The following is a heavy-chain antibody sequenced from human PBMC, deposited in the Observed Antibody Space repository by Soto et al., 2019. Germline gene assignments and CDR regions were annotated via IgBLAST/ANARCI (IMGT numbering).Heavy chain of an antibody. CDR3: ARPNTIFDSAFDI. J-gene: IGHJ3*02. Sequence: GPSVKVSCKASGYTFTSYDINWVRQATGQGLEWMGWMNPNSGNTGYAQKFQGRVTMTRNTSISTAYMELSSLRSEDTAVYYCARPNTIFDSAFDIWGQGTMVTVSS. CDR1: GYTFTSYD. D-gene: IGHD3-3*01. V-gene: IGHV1-8*01. CDR2: MNPNSGNT.